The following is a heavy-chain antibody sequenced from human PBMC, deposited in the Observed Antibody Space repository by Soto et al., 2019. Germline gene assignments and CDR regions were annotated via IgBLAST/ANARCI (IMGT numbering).Heavy chain of an antibody. V-gene: IGHV3-23*01. J-gene: IGHJ5*02. D-gene: IGHD1-26*01. CDR3: AKNQGVELVPLATVDWFDP. CDR1: GFIFGSFG. Sequence: PXGSLRLSCSASGFIFGSFGMSWGRQAPGTGMEWISSISGSGFKKYYADSVKGRFTISRDNSKSTVYLELNNLSAEDTAVYHCAKNQGVELVPLATVDWFDPWGQGSVVTVSS. CDR2: ISGSGFKK.